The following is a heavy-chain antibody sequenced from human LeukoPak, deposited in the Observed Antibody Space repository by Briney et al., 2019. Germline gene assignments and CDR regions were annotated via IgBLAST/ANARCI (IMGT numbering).Heavy chain of an antibody. CDR2: INQDESVK. CDR1: GFTFTNYW. D-gene: IGHD6-13*01. V-gene: IGHV3-7*01. CDR3: AKVIAIYSSSWYFDY. Sequence: PGGSLRLSCAASGFTFTNYWMTWVRQAPGKGLEFVANINQDESVKNYVDSVKGRFTISRDNSKNTLYLQMNSLRAEDTAVYYCAKVIAIYSSSWYFDYWGQGTLVTVSS. J-gene: IGHJ4*02.